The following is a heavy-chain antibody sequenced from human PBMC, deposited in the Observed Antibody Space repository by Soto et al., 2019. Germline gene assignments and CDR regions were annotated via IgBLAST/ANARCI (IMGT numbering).Heavy chain of an antibody. CDR1: GGTFSSYA. CDR2: IIPIFGTA. J-gene: IGHJ6*02. D-gene: IGHD2-15*01. Sequence: GASVKVSCKASGGTFSSYAISWVRQAPGQGLEWMGGIIPIFGTANYAQKFQGRVTITADESTSTAYMELSSLRSEDTAVYYCARVGCSGGSFYLGYYYYYYGMDVWGQGTTVTVSS. V-gene: IGHV1-69*13. CDR3: ARVGCSGGSFYLGYYYYYYGMDV.